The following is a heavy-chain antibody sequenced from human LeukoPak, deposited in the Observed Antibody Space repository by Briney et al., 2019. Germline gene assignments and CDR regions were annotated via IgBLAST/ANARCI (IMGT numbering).Heavy chain of an antibody. CDR1: GDSVSSNSAA. D-gene: IGHD4-17*01. J-gene: IGHJ3*02. Sequence: SQTLSLTCAISGDSVSSNSAAWNWIRQSPSRGLEWLGRTYYRSKWYNDYAVSVKSRITINPDTSKNQFSLQLNSVTPGDTAVYYCAAGDYGDYVGAFDIWGQGTMVTVSS. V-gene: IGHV6-1*01. CDR3: AAGDYGDYVGAFDI. CDR2: TYYRSKWYN.